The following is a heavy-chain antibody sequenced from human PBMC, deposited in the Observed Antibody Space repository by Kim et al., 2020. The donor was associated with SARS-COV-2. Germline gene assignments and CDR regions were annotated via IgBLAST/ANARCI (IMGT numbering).Heavy chain of an antibody. CDR1: GFTFSSYD. V-gene: IGHV3-13*05. Sequence: GGSLRLSCAASGFTFSSYDMHWVRQATGKGLEWVSAIGTAGDPYYPGSVKGRFTISRENAKNSLYLQMNSLRAGDTAVYYCARGLHSGYDGHYYYYYGMDVWGQGTTVTVSS. J-gene: IGHJ6*02. D-gene: IGHD5-12*01. CDR2: IGTAGDP. CDR3: ARGLHSGYDGHYYYYYGMDV.